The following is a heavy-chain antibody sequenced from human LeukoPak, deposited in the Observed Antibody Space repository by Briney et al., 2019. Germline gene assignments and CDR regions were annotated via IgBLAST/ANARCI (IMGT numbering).Heavy chain of an antibody. CDR3: ARAGRNGVEFDP. J-gene: IGHJ5*02. CDR1: GYTFTGYY. V-gene: IGHV1-2*02. Sequence: ASMKVSCTASGYTFTGYYMHWVRQAPGQGLEWIGWINPNSGGTNYAQKFQGRVTMTRDTSISTAYMELSRLRSDDTAVYYCARAGRNGVEFDPWGQGTLVTVSS. CDR2: INPNSGGT. D-gene: IGHD3-10*01.